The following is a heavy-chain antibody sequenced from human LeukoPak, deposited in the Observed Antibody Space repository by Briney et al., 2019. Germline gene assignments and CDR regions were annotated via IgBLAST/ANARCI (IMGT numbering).Heavy chain of an antibody. CDR3: ARDLWDSGYLSY. D-gene: IGHD3-22*01. J-gene: IGHJ4*02. V-gene: IGHV4-59*01. CDR2: IYYSGST. Sequence: SETLSLTCTLSGDSISSYYWSWIRQPPGKGLEWIGYIYYSGSTNYNPSLKSRVTISVDTSKNQFSLKLSSVTAADTAVYYCARDLWDSGYLSYWGQGTLVTVSS. CDR1: GDSISSYY.